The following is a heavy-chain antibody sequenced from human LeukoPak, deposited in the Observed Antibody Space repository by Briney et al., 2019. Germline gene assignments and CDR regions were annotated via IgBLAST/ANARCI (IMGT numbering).Heavy chain of an antibody. D-gene: IGHD5-18*01. CDR2: IYYSGST. J-gene: IGHJ4*02. CDR3: ARTPWIQLDY. V-gene: IGHV4-39*01. CDR1: GGSISSSSYY. Sequence: KPSETPSLTCTVSGGSISSSSYYWGWIRPPPGKGLEWIGSIYYSGSTYYNPSLKSRVTISVDTSKNQFSLKLSSVTAADTAVYYCARTPWIQLDYWGQGTLVTVSS.